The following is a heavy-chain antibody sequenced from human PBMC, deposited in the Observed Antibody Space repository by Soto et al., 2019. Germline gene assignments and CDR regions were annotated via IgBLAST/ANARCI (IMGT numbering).Heavy chain of an antibody. V-gene: IGHV4-59*01. CDR2: IYYSGST. CDR1: GGSISSYY. Sequence: SETLSLTCAVSGGSISSYYWSWIRQPPGKGLEWIGYIYYSGSTNYNPSLKSRVTISVDTSKNQFSLKLSSVTAADTAVYYCARDALGLWSWFDPWGQGTLVTVS. J-gene: IGHJ5*02. CDR3: ARDALGLWSWFDP. D-gene: IGHD1-1*01.